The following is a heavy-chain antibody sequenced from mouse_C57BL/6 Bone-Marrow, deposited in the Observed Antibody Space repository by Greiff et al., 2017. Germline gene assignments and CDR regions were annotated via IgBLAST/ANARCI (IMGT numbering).Heavy chain of an antibody. Sequence: QVQLKESGAELVKPGASVKMSCKASGYTFTTYPIEWMKQHHGKSLEWIGNFHPYNDDTKYNEKFKGKATLTVEKSSSTVYLELSRVTSDDSAVYYCARGGNYGGYYFDYWGQGTTLTVSS. CDR1: GYTFTTYP. CDR2: FHPYNDDT. D-gene: IGHD2-1*01. V-gene: IGHV1-47*01. CDR3: ARGGNYGGYYFDY. J-gene: IGHJ2*01.